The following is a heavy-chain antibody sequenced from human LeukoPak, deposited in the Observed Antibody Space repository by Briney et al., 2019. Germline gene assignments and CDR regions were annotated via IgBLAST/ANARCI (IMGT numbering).Heavy chain of an antibody. CDR1: GFTVSSNY. J-gene: IGHJ6*02. CDR2: IYSGGST. D-gene: IGHD3-10*01. CDR3: ARGNLWFGESDGMDV. Sequence: GGSLRLSCAASGFTVSSNYMSWVRQAPGKGLEWVSVIYSGGSTYYADSVKGRFTISRDNSKNTLYLQMNSLRAEDTAVYYCARGNLWFGESDGMDVWGQGTTVTVSS. V-gene: IGHV3-53*01.